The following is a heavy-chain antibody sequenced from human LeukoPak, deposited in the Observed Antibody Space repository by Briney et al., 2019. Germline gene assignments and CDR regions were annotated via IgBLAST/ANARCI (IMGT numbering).Heavy chain of an antibody. V-gene: IGHV4-30-4*08. CDR1: GGSFSGYY. CDR2: IYSTGNT. D-gene: IGHD5-18*01. J-gene: IGHJ4*02. CDR3: ARDSYSYGYGGFDY. Sequence: SETLSLTCAVYGGSFSGYYWSWIRQPPGKGLEWIGYIYSTGNTYYNPSLKSRVIISVDTSKNQFSLELNSVTAADTAVYYCARDSYSYGYGGFDYWGQGILVTVSS.